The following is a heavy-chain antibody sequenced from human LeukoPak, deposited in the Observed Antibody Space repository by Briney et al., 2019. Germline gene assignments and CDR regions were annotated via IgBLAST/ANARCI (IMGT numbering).Heavy chain of an antibody. V-gene: IGHV1-24*01. CDR2: FEPEDGET. Sequence: ASVKVSCKVSGDTLIDLSIHWVRQTPGGGPEWMGGFEPEDGETLYAQKFQGRVTMTEDTSTDTAYMELFSLSSEDTAVYYCATLRSQKDKLATIRIHDALDIWGQGTLVTVSS. CDR1: GDTLIDLS. D-gene: IGHD5-24*01. CDR3: ATLRSQKDKLATIRIHDALDI. J-gene: IGHJ3*02.